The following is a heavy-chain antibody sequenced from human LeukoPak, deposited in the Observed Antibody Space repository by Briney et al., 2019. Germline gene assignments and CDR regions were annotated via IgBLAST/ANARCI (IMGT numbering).Heavy chain of an antibody. D-gene: IGHD3-22*01. CDR3: ARGRYYYDSSGYSRYYYYYGMDV. CDR1: GGSFSGYY. CDR2: INHSRST. Sequence: PSETLSLTCAVYGGSFSGYYWSWIRQPPGKGLEWIGEINHSRSTNYNPSLKSRVTISVDTSKNQFSLKLSSVTAADTAVYYCARGRYYYDSSGYSRYYYYYGMDVWGQGTTVTVSS. J-gene: IGHJ6*02. V-gene: IGHV4-34*01.